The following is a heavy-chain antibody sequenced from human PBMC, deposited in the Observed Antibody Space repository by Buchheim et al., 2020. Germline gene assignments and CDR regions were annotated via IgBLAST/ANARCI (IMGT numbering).Heavy chain of an antibody. Sequence: QVQLQESGPGLVKPSETLSLTCTVSGGSISSYYWSWIRQPPGKGLEWIGYIYYSGSTNYNPSLKSRVTISVDPSKNQFSLKLSSVTAADTAVYYCARERVLYGMDVWGQGTT. CDR2: IYYSGST. J-gene: IGHJ6*02. CDR3: ARERVLYGMDV. V-gene: IGHV4-59*01. D-gene: IGHD3-16*01. CDR1: GGSISSYY.